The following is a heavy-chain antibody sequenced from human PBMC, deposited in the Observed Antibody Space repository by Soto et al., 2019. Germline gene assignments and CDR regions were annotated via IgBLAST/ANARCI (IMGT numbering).Heavy chain of an antibody. CDR3: ATQGLPNYCSYGMDV. Sequence: QVQLVQSGAEVKKPGSSVKVSCKASGGTFSSYGISWVRQAPGQGLEWMGGIIPIFGTADYAQKFQGRVTIIADESKSTAYMGLSSLRSEDTAVYYCATQGLPNYCSYGMDVWGQGTTVTVSS. J-gene: IGHJ6*02. CDR2: IIPIFGTA. CDR1: GGTFSSYG. V-gene: IGHV1-69*12.